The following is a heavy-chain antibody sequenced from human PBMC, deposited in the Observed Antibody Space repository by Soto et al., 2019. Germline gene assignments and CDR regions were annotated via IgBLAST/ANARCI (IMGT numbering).Heavy chain of an antibody. CDR2: IYYGGTT. D-gene: IGHD4-17*01. V-gene: IGHV4-31*03. CDR1: GGSINSDDYY. CDR3: ARDLFDYGRNSKNFDV. J-gene: IGHJ2*01. Sequence: QVQLQESGPGLVKPSQTLSLTCTVSGGSINSDDYYWSWIRQHPGKGLEWIGYIYYGGTTYYNPSLKSRVTISVDTSKNQFSLKLTSVTAADTAVYYCARDLFDYGRNSKNFDVWGRGTLVTVSS.